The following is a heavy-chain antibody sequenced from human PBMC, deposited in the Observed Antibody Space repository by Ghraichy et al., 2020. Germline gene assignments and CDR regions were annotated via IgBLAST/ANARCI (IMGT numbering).Heavy chain of an antibody. V-gene: IGHV1-46*01. Sequence: ASVKVSCKASGNTFSSYYLHWVRQAPGQGLEWMGEINPSGGSTNNAQKFQGRVTMTRDTSTSTVYMELSSLTSEDTAVYYCARGPPAGVVITNYFGYWGQGTLVTVSS. D-gene: IGHD3-22*01. CDR2: INPSGGST. J-gene: IGHJ4*02. CDR3: ARGPPAGVVITNYFGY. CDR1: GNTFSSYY.